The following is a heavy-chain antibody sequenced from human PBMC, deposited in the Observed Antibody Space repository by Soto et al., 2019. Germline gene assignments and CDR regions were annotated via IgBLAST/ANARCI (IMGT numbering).Heavy chain of an antibody. CDR3: ARGFYDYGMDF. CDR1: GYTFTGYY. J-gene: IGHJ6*04. CDR2: INPNSGGT. Sequence: ASVKVSCKASGYTFTGYYMHWVRQAPGQGLEWMGWINPNSGGTNYAQKFQGWVTMTRDTSISTAYTELTRLKSDDTAIYYCARGFYDYGMDFCGKGTSVTVSS. V-gene: IGHV1-2*04.